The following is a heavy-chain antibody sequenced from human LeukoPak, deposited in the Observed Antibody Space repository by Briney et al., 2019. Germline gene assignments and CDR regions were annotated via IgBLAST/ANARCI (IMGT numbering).Heavy chain of an antibody. CDR2: INPNSGGT. J-gene: IGHJ6*03. V-gene: IGHV1-2*02. D-gene: IGHD4-17*01. Sequence: GASVKVSCKASGYTFTGYYMHWVRQAPGQGLEWMGWINPNSGGTNYAQKFQGRVTMTRDTSISTAYMELSRLRSDDTAVYYCARDGTTVTTRGPYYYYYMDVWGKGTTVTVSS. CDR3: ARDGTTVTTRGPYYYYYMDV. CDR1: GYTFTGYY.